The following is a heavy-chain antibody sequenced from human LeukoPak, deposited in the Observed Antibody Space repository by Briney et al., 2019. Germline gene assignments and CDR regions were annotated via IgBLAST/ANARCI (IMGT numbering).Heavy chain of an antibody. Sequence: KPSQTLSLTCTVSAPSISIYSWGWIRHPAGKGLEWVGRISTSGRTNFNPPLKSRVTMSVDTSKNHFSMKLSAVTAADTALYYCARDRPEGFCSSTSCYGTYYYYMDVWGKGTTVTVS. CDR3: ARDRPEGFCSSTSCYGTYYYYMDV. CDR2: ISTSGRT. D-gene: IGHD2-2*01. CDR1: APSISIYS. J-gene: IGHJ6*03. V-gene: IGHV4-4*07.